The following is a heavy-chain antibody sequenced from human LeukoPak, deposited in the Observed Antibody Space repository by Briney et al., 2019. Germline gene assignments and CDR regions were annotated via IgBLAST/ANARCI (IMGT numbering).Heavy chain of an antibody. D-gene: IGHD3-10*01. CDR1: GFTFSSYA. CDR3: ARDRYYYGSGSYYNPPPTFDY. Sequence: GGSLRLSCAASGFTFSSYAMHWVRQAPGKGLEWVAVISYDGSNKYYADSVKGRFTISRDNSKNTLYLQMNSLRAEDTAVYYCARDRYYYGSGSYYNPPPTFDYWGQGTLVTVSS. CDR2: ISYDGSNK. J-gene: IGHJ4*02. V-gene: IGHV3-30*04.